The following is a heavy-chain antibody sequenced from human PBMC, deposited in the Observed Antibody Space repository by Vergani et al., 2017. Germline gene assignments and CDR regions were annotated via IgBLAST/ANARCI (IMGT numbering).Heavy chain of an antibody. V-gene: IGHV3-23*04. D-gene: IGHD2-2*01. CDR2: ISGSGGST. CDR1: GFTFSSYA. CDR3: GDIVVVPAAPTPGGYMDV. Sequence: EVQLVETGGGLIQPGGSLRLSCAASGFTFSSYAMSWVRQAPGKGLEWVSAISGSGGSTYYADSVKGRFTISRDNSKNTLYLQMNSLRAEDTAVYYCGDIVVVPAAPTPGGYMDVWGKGP. J-gene: IGHJ6*03.